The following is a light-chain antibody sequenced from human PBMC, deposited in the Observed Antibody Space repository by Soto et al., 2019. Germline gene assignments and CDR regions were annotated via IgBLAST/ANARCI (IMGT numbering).Light chain of an antibody. Sequence: DIQLTQSPSSLSASVGDRVTITCRAGQNIVNYLNWYHQKPGKAPNLLIFSASRLRGGVSSRFSGSGSGTGFVLTRTSLQPEDSGTYYCQQTHSLAYTFGQGTKVEIK. CDR3: QQTHSLAYT. CDR1: QNIVNY. V-gene: IGKV1-39*01. J-gene: IGKJ2*01. CDR2: SAS.